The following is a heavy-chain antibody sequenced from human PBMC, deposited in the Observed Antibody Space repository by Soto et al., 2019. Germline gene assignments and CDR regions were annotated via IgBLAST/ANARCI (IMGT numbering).Heavy chain of an antibody. D-gene: IGHD3-10*01. V-gene: IGHV4-34*01. Sequence: KTSETQSLTCAVYGGSFSGYYWSWIRQPPGKGLEWIGEINHSGSTNYNPSLKSRVTISVDTSKNQFSLKLSSVTAADTAVYYCARSASKFGELLYWGQGTLVTVSS. CDR2: INHSGST. J-gene: IGHJ4*02. CDR1: GGSFSGYY. CDR3: ARSASKFGELLY.